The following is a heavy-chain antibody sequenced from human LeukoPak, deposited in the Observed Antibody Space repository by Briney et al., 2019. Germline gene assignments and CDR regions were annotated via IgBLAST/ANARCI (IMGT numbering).Heavy chain of an antibody. CDR2: IYYRGST. CDR3: ARGSSYGGNSRFDY. V-gene: IGHV4-31*03. D-gene: IGHD4-23*01. Sequence: SQTLSLTCTVSGGSISSGGYYWSWIRQHPGKGLEWIGYIYYRGSTYYNPSLKSRVTISVDTSKNQFSLNLSSVTVADTAVYYCARGSSYGGNSRFDYWGQGTLVTVSS. J-gene: IGHJ4*02. CDR1: GGSISSGGYY.